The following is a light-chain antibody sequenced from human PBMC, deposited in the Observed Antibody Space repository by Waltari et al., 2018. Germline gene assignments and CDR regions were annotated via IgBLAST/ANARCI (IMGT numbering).Light chain of an antibody. CDR3: QVWDTSSDHMV. Sequence: SYVLTQAPSVSVAPGQTARIPCRGSDLGYKRVHWYQQKPGPAPVVVVYDDGDRPSRIPERFSGSNSANTATLTISRVEAGDEADYYCQVWDTSSDHMVFGGGTKLTVL. J-gene: IGLJ3*02. V-gene: IGLV3-21*02. CDR1: DLGYKR. CDR2: DDG.